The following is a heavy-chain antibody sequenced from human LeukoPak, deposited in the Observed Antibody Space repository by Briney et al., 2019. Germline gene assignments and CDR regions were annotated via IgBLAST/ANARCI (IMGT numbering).Heavy chain of an antibody. D-gene: IGHD3-10*01. CDR2: ISNDGSNK. CDR1: GFTFNTYG. V-gene: IGHV3-30*18. J-gene: IGHJ4*02. Sequence: PGGSLRLSCAVSGFTFNTYGMHWVRQAPGKGLEWVAVISNDGSNKYYTDSVKGRFTISRDNSKNTLYLQMNSLRAEDTAVYYCAKEWIRGVINYWGQGTPVTVSS. CDR3: AKEWIRGVINY.